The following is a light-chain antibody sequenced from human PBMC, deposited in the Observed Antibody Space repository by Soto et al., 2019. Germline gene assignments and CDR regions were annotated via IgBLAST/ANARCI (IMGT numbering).Light chain of an antibody. CDR2: EVS. CDR3: CSYSTNNARV. CDR1: SSDVGGYDY. V-gene: IGLV2-14*01. Sequence: QSALTQPASVSGSPGQSITISCTGTSSDVGGYDYVSWYQQHPGKAPKLIIYEVSNRPSGVSHRFSGSSSGNTASLTISGLQAEDEADYHCCSYSTNNARVFGGGTQLTVL. J-gene: IGLJ3*02.